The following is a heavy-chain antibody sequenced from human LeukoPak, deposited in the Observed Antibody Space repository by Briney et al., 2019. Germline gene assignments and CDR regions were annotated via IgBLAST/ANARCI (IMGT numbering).Heavy chain of an antibody. Sequence: PSETLSLTCTVSGGSISSSSYYWGWLRQPPGKGLEWIGSIYYSGSTYYNPSLKSRFTISVDTSKNQFSLKLSSVTAADTAVYYCASLDYGYVDYWGQGTLVTVSS. CDR2: IYYSGST. J-gene: IGHJ4*02. CDR3: ASLDYGYVDY. V-gene: IGHV4-39*01. CDR1: GGSISSSSYY. D-gene: IGHD4/OR15-4a*01.